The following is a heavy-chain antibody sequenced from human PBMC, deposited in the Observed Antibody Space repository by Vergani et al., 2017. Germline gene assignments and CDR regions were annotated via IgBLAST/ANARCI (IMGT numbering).Heavy chain of an antibody. D-gene: IGHD6-19*01. J-gene: IGHJ5*02. CDR2: IYYSGST. V-gene: IGHV4-39*01. Sequence: QLQLQESGPGLVKPSATLSLTCSVSGDSLRSSNYYWGWIRQPPGKGLEWIASIYYSGSTYYNPSLKSRVTISVDTSKNQFSLKLSSVTAADTAVYFCAGHSTVEWLVKLGWIDPWGQGILVTVSS. CDR3: AGHSTVEWLVKLGWIDP. CDR1: GDSLRSSNYY.